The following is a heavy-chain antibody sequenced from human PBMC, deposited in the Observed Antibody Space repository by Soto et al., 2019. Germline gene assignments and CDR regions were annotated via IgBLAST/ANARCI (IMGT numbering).Heavy chain of an antibody. CDR1: GYTFTSYA. J-gene: IGHJ5*02. V-gene: IGHV1-3*01. CDR2: INAGNGNT. CDR3: ARSRTIHNWFDP. Sequence: ASVKVSCKASGYTFTSYAMHWVRQAPGQRLEWMGWINAGNGNTKYSQKFQGRVTITRDTSASTAYMELSSLRSEDTAVYYCARSRTIHNWFDPWGQGTLVTVSS. D-gene: IGHD3-3*01.